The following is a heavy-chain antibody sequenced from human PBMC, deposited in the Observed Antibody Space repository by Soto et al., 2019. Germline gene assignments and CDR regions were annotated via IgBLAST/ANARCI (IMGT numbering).Heavy chain of an antibody. CDR1: GFTFSSYS. CDR3: ARESVVAATLDY. J-gene: IGHJ4*02. D-gene: IGHD2-15*01. V-gene: IGHV3-21*01. Sequence: GGPLRLSCAASGFTFSSYSMNWVRQAPGKGMEWVSSISSSSSYIYYADSVKGRFTISRDNAKNSLYLQMNSLRAEDTAVYYCARESVVAATLDYWGQGTLVTVSS. CDR2: ISSSSSYI.